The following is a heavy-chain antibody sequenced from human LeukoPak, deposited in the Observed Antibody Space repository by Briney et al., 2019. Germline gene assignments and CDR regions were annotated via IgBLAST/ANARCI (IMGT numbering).Heavy chain of an antibody. V-gene: IGHV4-39*02. CDR3: AGDSGH. D-gene: IGHD1-1*01. Sequence: SETLSLTCTVSGGSISSSSFYWGWNRQPQGQGLEWIGSIYYSGSTYYNPSLRSRVTISVDTSKNQFSLKLSSVTAADTAVYYCAGDSGHWGQGTLVTVSS. CDR2: IYYSGST. CDR1: GGSISSSSFY. J-gene: IGHJ4*02.